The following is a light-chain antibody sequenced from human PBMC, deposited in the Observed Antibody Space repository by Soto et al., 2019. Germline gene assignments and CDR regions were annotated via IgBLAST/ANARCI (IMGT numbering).Light chain of an antibody. Sequence: DIVMTQSPAPLSVSPGERATLSWRASQSVRNNYLAWYQQKPGQAPRLIIYGASSRATGIPDKFSGSWSGTDFTLTISRLEPEDVAVYYCQQYGSIPITLGQGTRLEIK. CDR1: QSVRNNY. V-gene: IGKV3-20*01. J-gene: IGKJ5*01. CDR2: GAS. CDR3: QQYGSIPIT.